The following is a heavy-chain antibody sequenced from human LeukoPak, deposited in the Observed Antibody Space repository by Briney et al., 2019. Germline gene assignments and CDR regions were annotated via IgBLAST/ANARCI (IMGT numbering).Heavy chain of an antibody. J-gene: IGHJ5*02. D-gene: IGHD2-2*01. CDR3: ARNGQLPSGGNWFDP. V-gene: IGHV1-2*02. CDR2: INPNNGDA. CDR1: GYIFTGYY. Sequence: ASVKVSCKASGYIFTGYYMHWVRQAPGQGPEWMGWINPNNGDAKYAQKFQGRVTMTRDTSITTAYMELSRLRSDDTAFYYCARNGQLPSGGNWFDPWGQGALVTVSS.